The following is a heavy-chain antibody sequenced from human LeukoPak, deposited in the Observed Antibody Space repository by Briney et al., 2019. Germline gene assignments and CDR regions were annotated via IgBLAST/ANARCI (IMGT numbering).Heavy chain of an antibody. D-gene: IGHD6-13*01. CDR2: LSPDGSTT. Sequence: AGASLRLSCAASGFTFSRYWMHWVRQAPGKGLMWVSRLSPDGSTTLYADSVKGRFTISRDNAKNTLYLQMNSLGAEDTAVYYCTTVLSSNRYNHCDYWGQGTLVTVSS. CDR3: TTVLSSNRYNHCDY. V-gene: IGHV3-74*03. CDR1: GFTFSRYW. J-gene: IGHJ4*02.